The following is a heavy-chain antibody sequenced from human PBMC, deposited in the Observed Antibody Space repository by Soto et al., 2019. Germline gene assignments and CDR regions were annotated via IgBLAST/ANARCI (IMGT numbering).Heavy chain of an antibody. D-gene: IGHD6-19*01. V-gene: IGHV3-30-3*01. CDR1: GFAFSSYA. J-gene: IGHJ3*02. Sequence: GGSLGVACAASGFAFSSYAMHRVRRAQGKGLRWVAVISYDGSNKYYADSVKGRFTISRDNSKNTLYLQMNSLRAEETAVYYCARSLWQWQVRGGAFDNWCQGTTATDSS. CDR2: ISYDGSNK. CDR3: ARSLWQWQVRGGAFDN.